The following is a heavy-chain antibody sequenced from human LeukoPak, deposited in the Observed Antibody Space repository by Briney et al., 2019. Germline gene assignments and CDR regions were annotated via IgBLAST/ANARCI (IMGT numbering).Heavy chain of an antibody. Sequence: GGSLRLSCAASGFTFSTYGMSWVRQAPGKGLEWVSAISGSGGSTYYADSVKGRFTISRDNSKNTLYPQMNSPRAEDTAVYYCAKDGGEYYDILTGYYPRLYYMDVWGKGTTVTISS. CDR2: ISGSGGST. V-gene: IGHV3-23*01. J-gene: IGHJ6*03. CDR3: AKDGGEYYDILTGYYPRLYYMDV. D-gene: IGHD3-9*01. CDR1: GFTFSTYG.